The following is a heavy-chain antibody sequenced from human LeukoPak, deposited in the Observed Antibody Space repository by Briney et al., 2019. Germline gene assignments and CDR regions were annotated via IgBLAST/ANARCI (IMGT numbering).Heavy chain of an antibody. D-gene: IGHD3-10*01. CDR2: ISYDGSDK. V-gene: IGHV3-30*18. CDR1: GFTFSSFT. CDR3: AKFRLDGSGRFDY. J-gene: IGHJ4*01. Sequence: GGSLRLSCAASGFTFSSFTMHWVRQAPGKGLEWVALISYDGSDKYYVDSVKGRFSISRDNSKNTLYLQMNSLRAEDTAVYYCAKFRLDGSGRFDYWGHGTLVTVSS.